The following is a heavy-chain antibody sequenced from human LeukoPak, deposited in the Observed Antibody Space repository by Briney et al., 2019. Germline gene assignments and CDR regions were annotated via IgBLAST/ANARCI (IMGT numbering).Heavy chain of an antibody. CDR3: AREYQLLPFDC. V-gene: IGHV3-48*01. Sequence: GGSLRLSCAASGFTFSSYSMNWVRQAPGKGLEWVSYISSGSSNIYYADSVKGRFTISRDNAKNSLYLQMNSLRAEDTAVYYCAREYQLLPFDCWGQGTLVTVSS. D-gene: IGHD2-2*01. CDR1: GFTFSSYS. J-gene: IGHJ4*02. CDR2: ISSGSSNI.